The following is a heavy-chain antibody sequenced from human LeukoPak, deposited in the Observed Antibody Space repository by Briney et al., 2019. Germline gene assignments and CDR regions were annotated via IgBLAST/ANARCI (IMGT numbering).Heavy chain of an antibody. J-gene: IGHJ6*03. CDR2: IIPIFGTP. Sequence: SLKVSCKASGASFSSYAISWVRQAPGKGLEWMGRIIPIFGTPNYAQRFQGRVTITADIVSSTAYMEVNNLTSEDTAVYFCAKQGALRQDYYMDVWGNGTTVTVSS. CDR3: AKQGALRQDYYMDV. CDR1: GASFSSYA. V-gene: IGHV1-69*06.